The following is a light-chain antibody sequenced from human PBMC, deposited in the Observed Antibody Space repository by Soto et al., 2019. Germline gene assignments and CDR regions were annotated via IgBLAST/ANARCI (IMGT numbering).Light chain of an antibody. CDR1: QSVRSN. J-gene: IGKJ5*01. CDR3: QQYNNWPPIT. V-gene: IGKV3-15*01. Sequence: EIVMTHSPATLSVSPCERATLSSSASQSVRSNLAWYQQKPGQAPRLLIYGASTRATDIPARFSGSGSGTDFTLTISNLQSEDFAVYYCQQYNNWPPITFGQGTRLEIK. CDR2: GAS.